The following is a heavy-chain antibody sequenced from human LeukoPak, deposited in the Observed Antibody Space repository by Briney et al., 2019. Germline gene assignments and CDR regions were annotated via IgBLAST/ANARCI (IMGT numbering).Heavy chain of an antibody. J-gene: IGHJ6*03. CDR3: ARDGTHYYGSGSYLHYYYMDV. CDR1: GFSFSFYA. CDR2: ASYDGGNE. V-gene: IGHV3-30*04. D-gene: IGHD3-10*01. Sequence: PGRSLRLSCAASGFSFSFYAMHWVRQAPGKGLEGVAVASYDGGNEYYADSVKGRFTISRDNSNNRLYLQMNSLRVEDTAVYYCARDGTHYYGSGSYLHYYYMDVWGRGTTVTVSS.